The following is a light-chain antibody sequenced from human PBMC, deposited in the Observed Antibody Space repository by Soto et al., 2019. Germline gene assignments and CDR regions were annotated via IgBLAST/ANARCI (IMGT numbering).Light chain of an antibody. CDR1: QSVSSN. J-gene: IGKJ5*01. V-gene: IGKV3-15*01. Sequence: EIVMTQSPATLSVSPGKIATLSCRASQSVSSNLAWYQQKPGQAPRLLIFGASTRATDIPARFSGSGSGTEFTLTISSLQSEDFAVYYCQQYNNWPPITFGQGGRLEI. CDR3: QQYNNWPPIT. CDR2: GAS.